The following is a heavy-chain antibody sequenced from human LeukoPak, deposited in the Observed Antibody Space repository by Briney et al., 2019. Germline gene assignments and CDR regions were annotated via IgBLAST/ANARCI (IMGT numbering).Heavy chain of an antibody. CDR2: IYYSGST. CDR1: GGSISSSSYY. J-gene: IGHJ3*02. CDR3: ARDSEYYGSGSYYNAEPGAFDI. V-gene: IGHV4-39*07. D-gene: IGHD3-10*01. Sequence: NPSESLSLTCIVSGGSISSSSYYWAGIRQPPGKGLEWIGSIYYSGSTYYNPSLKSRVIISVDTSKNQFSLKLSSVTAADTAVYYCARDSEYYGSGSYYNAEPGAFDIWGQGTMVTVSS.